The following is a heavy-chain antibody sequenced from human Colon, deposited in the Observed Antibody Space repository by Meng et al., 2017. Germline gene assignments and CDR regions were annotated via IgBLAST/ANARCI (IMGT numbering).Heavy chain of an antibody. J-gene: IGHJ4*02. D-gene: IGHD1-26*01. CDR1: GFTFSSYA. Sequence: GESLKISCAASGFTFSSYAMHWVRQAPGKGLEWVAVISYDGSNKYYADSVKGRFTISSDNSKNTLYLQMNSLRAEDTAVYYCVGSYFDYWGQGTLVTVSS. V-gene: IGHV3-30*01. CDR2: ISYDGSNK. CDR3: VGSYFDY.